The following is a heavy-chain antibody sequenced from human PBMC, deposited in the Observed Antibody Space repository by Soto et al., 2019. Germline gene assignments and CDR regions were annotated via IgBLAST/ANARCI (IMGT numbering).Heavy chain of an antibody. Sequence: QVQLVESGGGVVQPGRSLRLSCAASGFSFRYYAMHWVRQAPGKGLEWVAVIAYDASKKYYADSVKGRFTISRDNSKNTLYLQMNSLRDEDTAVYYCASPYCSGGSCYLTEYFQQWGQGTLVTVSS. D-gene: IGHD2-15*01. J-gene: IGHJ1*01. V-gene: IGHV3-30*03. CDR3: ASPYCSGGSCYLTEYFQQ. CDR2: IAYDASKK. CDR1: GFSFRYYA.